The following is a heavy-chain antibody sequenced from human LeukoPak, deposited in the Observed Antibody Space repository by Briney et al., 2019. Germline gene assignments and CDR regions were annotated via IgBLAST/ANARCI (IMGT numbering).Heavy chain of an antibody. J-gene: IGHJ3*02. CDR3: ARHTGIVGPFAAFDI. D-gene: IGHD1-26*01. V-gene: IGHV1-18*01. CDR2: ISAYNGNT. CDR1: GYTFTSYG. Sequence: GASVKVSCKASGYTFTSYGISWVRQAPGQGLEWMGWISAYNGNTNYAQKLQGRVTMTTDTSTSTAYMELRSLRSDDTAVYYCARHTGIVGPFAAFDIWGQGTMVTVSS.